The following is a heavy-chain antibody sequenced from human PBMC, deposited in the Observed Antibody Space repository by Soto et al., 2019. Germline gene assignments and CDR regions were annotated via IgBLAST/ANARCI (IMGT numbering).Heavy chain of an antibody. J-gene: IGHJ4*02. CDR3: AREGVHNYTEYYFDY. Sequence: PRLSCAASGFTFSYYPLHWVRRAPGKGLEWVSSISGVRDYIRYADSVKGRFAISRDNAKTSLYLQMNSLTAEDTAVYYCAREGVHNYTEYYFDYWGQGTLVTVSS. V-gene: IGHV3-21*06. D-gene: IGHD3-10*01. CDR2: ISGVRDYI. CDR1: GFTFSYYP.